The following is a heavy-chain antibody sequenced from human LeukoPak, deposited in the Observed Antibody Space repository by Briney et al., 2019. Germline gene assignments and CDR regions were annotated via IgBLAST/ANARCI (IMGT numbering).Heavy chain of an antibody. CDR1: GYSFTTYW. Sequence: RESLKISCKGSGYSFTTYWIAWVRQMPGKGLEWMGTIYPGDSDTRYSPSFQGQVTISADKSITTAYLQWSSLKASDTAMYYCARPLVGTGYSSSWYFNYWGQGTLVTVSS. J-gene: IGHJ4*02. V-gene: IGHV5-51*01. CDR2: IYPGDSDT. D-gene: IGHD6-13*01. CDR3: ARPLVGTGYSSSWYFNY.